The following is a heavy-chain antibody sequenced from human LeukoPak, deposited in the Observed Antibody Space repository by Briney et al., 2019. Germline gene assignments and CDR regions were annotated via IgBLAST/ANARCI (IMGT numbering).Heavy chain of an antibody. CDR1: GYTLTSYA. J-gene: IGHJ4*02. D-gene: IGHD2-15*01. V-gene: IGHV7-4-1*02. Sequence: VASVKVSCKASGYTLTSYAMNWVRQAPGQGLEWMGWINTNTGNPTYAQGFTGRFVFSLDTSVSTAYLQISSLKAEDTAVYYCARDLEDIVVVVAATESGFDYWGQGTLVTVSS. CDR2: INTNTGNP. CDR3: ARDLEDIVVVVAATESGFDY.